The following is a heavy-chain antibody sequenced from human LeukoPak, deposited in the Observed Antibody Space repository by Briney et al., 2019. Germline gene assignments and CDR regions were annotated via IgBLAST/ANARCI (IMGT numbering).Heavy chain of an antibody. Sequence: GGSLRLSCEASGFTFSNSYMSWVRQAPGKGLEWVAIINPDGSQGSYVDSVKGRFAISRDNALNSLFLQRNSLSAEDTAVYYCARDPAYGALDIWGKGTTVTVSS. D-gene: IGHD2-21*01. CDR1: GFTFSNSY. CDR3: ARDPAYGALDI. V-gene: IGHV3-7*01. CDR2: INPDGSQG. J-gene: IGHJ3*02.